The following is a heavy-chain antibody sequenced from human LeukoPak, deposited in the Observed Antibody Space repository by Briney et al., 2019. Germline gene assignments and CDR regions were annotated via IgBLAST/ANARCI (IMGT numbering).Heavy chain of an antibody. D-gene: IGHD2-2*01. CDR2: MNPNSGNT. CDR1: GYTFTGYY. CDR3: ARETRIHIVVVPAATSGGFDY. J-gene: IGHJ4*02. Sequence: GASVKVSCKASGYTFTGYYMHWVRQAPGQGLEWMGWMNPNSGNTGYAQKFQGRVTMTRNTSISTAYMELSSLRSEDTAVYYCARETRIHIVVVPAATSGGFDYWGQGTLVTVSS. V-gene: IGHV1-8*02.